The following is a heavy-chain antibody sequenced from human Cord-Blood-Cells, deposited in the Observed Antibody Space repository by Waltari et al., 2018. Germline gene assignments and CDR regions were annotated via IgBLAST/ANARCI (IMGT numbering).Heavy chain of an antibody. V-gene: IGHV3-74*01. CDR3: ARDDGELLAFDI. CDR1: GFTFSSYW. Sequence: EVQLVESGGCLVQPGGSLRLSCAASGFTFSSYWMHWVRQAPGKGLVWVSRIKSDGSSTSYAGSVKGRFTISRDTAKNPLYLQMNSLRAEDTAVYYCARDDGELLAFDIWGQGTMVTVSS. CDR2: IKSDGSST. D-gene: IGHD1-26*01. J-gene: IGHJ3*02.